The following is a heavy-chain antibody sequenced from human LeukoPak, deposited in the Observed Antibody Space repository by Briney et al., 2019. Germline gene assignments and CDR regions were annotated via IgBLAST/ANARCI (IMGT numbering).Heavy chain of an antibody. CDR3: ARGIAAAGTRGAFDI. Sequence: GGSLRLSCAASGFTFSSYGMHWVRQAPGKGLEWVAVISYDGSNKYYADSVKGRFTISRDNSKNTLYLQMNSLRAEDTAVYYCARGIAAAGTRGAFDIWGQGTMVTVSS. V-gene: IGHV3-30*03. CDR2: ISYDGSNK. D-gene: IGHD6-13*01. J-gene: IGHJ3*02. CDR1: GFTFSSYG.